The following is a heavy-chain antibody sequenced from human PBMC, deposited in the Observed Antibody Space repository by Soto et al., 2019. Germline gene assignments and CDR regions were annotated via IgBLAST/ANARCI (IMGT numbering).Heavy chain of an antibody. D-gene: IGHD3-16*01. CDR2: ISSSGSTI. V-gene: IGHV3-48*03. CDR3: ASHGDYYYGMDV. Sequence: VGSLRLSCAASGFTFSSYEMNWVRQAPGKGLEWVSYISSSGSTIYYADSVKGRFTISRDNAKNSLYLQMNSLRAEDTAVYYCASHGDYYYGMDVWGQGTTVTVSS. J-gene: IGHJ6*02. CDR1: GFTFSSYE.